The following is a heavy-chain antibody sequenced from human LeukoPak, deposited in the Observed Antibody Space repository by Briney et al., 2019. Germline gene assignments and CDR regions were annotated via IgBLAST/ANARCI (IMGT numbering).Heavy chain of an antibody. J-gene: IGHJ1*01. CDR2: INHSGST. Sequence: SGTLSLTCAVSGGSISSSNWWSWVRQPPGKGLEWIGEINHSGSTNYNPSLKSRVTISVDKSKNQFSLKLSSVTAADTAVYYCARFLGYCSGGSCHEYFQHWDQGTLVTVSS. CDR3: ARFLGYCSGGSCHEYFQH. V-gene: IGHV4-4*02. CDR1: GGSISSSNW. D-gene: IGHD2-15*01.